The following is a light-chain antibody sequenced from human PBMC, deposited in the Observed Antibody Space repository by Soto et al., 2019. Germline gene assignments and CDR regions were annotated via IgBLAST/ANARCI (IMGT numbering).Light chain of an antibody. CDR3: LSYDSTKVV. Sequence: NFMLTQPHSVSESPGKTVTISCTRSSGSIASNYVQWYQQRPGSAPTTVIFDDDQRRSGVPDRFSGSIDSSSNSASLTISGLTTEDEADYYCLSYDSTKVVFGGGTEVTVL. CDR2: DDD. CDR1: SGSIASNY. V-gene: IGLV6-57*04. J-gene: IGLJ2*01.